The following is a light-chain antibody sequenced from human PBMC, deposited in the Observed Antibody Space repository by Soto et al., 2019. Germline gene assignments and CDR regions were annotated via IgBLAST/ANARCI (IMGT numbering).Light chain of an antibody. CDR1: GSNIGAGYD. CDR3: QSYDSTLSARYV. V-gene: IGLV1-40*01. J-gene: IGLJ1*01. Sequence: QSVLRQPPSVSGAPGQRVTISCTGSGSNIGAGYDVHWYQQRPGTAPKLLIFGNTNRPSGVPDRFSGSKSGTSASLAITGLQAEDEGDYYCQSYDSTLSARYVFGTGTKVTVL. CDR2: GNT.